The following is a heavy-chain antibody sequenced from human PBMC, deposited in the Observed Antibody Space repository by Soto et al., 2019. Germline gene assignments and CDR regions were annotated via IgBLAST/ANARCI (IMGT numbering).Heavy chain of an antibody. J-gene: IGHJ6*02. CDR3: ARVPQYCSGGSCYYGDDENYYYYYGMDV. Sequence: QVQLVQSGAEVKKPGSSVKVSCKASGGTFSSYAISWVRQAPGQGLEWMGGIIPIFGTANYAQKFQGRVTITADESTSTAYMELSSLRSEDTAVYYCARVPQYCSGGSCYYGDDENYYYYYGMDVWGQGTTVTVSS. V-gene: IGHV1-69*01. CDR1: GGTFSSYA. D-gene: IGHD2-15*01. CDR2: IIPIFGTA.